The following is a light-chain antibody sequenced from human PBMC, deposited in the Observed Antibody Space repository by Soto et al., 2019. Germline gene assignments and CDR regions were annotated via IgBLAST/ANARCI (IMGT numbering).Light chain of an antibody. CDR3: SSYAGDSSF. J-gene: IGLJ1*01. V-gene: IGLV2-8*01. CDR1: SSDVGGYNY. Sequence: QCVLTQPPSASGSPRQSVRISSTGTSSDVGGYNYVSWYQQHPGKAPKLMSYEVNKRPSGVPDRFSGSKSGNTASLTVSGLQAEEEADYYCSSYAGDSSFFVTGTKFTVL. CDR2: EVN.